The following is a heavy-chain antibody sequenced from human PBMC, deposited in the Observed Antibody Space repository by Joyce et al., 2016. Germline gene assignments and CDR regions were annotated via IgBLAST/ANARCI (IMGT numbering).Heavy chain of an antibody. CDR1: GGPCRGFF. CDR3: ARSQWLAPLMY. Sequence: QVQLQQWGAGLLKPSENLSLTCAVLGGPCRGFFWTWFRQPPGKGLEWIGDSNNSGVTNYNPSLKTRVTFSVDTSKNQFSLKLTSLSAADTAVYYCARSQWLAPLMYWGQGTPVTVSS. V-gene: IGHV4-34*01. CDR2: SNNSGVT. D-gene: IGHD6-19*01. J-gene: IGHJ4*02.